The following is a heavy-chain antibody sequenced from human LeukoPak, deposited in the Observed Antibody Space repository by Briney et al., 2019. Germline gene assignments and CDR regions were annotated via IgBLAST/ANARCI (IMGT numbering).Heavy chain of an antibody. Sequence: PGGSLRLSCAASGFTFSSYSMNWVRQAPGKGLGWVSSISSSSSYIYYADSVKGRFTISRDNAKNSLYLQMNSLRAEDTAVYYCARDVGITINYGMDVWGQGTTVTVSS. V-gene: IGHV3-21*01. CDR1: GFTFSSYS. D-gene: IGHD3-9*01. CDR3: ARDVGITINYGMDV. J-gene: IGHJ6*02. CDR2: ISSSSSYI.